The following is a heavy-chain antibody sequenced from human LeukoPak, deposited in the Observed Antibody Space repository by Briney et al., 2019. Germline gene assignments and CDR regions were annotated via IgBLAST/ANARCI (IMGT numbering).Heavy chain of an antibody. J-gene: IGHJ1*01. CDR3: ARQLVGDSQYFQH. D-gene: IGHD3-16*01. CDR1: GGSISSSSYY. Sequence: SETLSLTCTVSGGSISSSSYYWGWIRQPPGKGLEWIGTICYSGSTYYNSSLKSRVTISVDTSKNHFSLKLSSVTAADTAVYYCARQLVGDSQYFQHWGQGTLVTVSS. CDR2: ICYSGST. V-gene: IGHV4-39*01.